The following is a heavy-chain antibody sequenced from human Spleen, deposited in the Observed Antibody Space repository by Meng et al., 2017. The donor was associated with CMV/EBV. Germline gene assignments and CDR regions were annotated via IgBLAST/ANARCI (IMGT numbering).Heavy chain of an antibody. D-gene: IGHD3-3*01. CDR2: IKQDGSEH. CDR3: ARKYDFWSGWYFDY. V-gene: IGHV3-7*01. J-gene: IGHJ4*02. Sequence: LSLTCVASGFTFSGYWMSWVRQAPGKGLEWVANIKQDGSEHYYVDSVRGRFTISRDNAKNSLYLQLNSLRAEDTAVYYCARKYDFWSGWYFDYWGQGTLVTVSS. CDR1: GFTFSGYW.